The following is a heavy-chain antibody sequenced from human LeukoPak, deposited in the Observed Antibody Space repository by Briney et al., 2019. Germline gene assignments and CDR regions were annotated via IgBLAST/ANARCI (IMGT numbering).Heavy chain of an antibody. V-gene: IGHV4-34*01. J-gene: IGHJ4*02. CDR1: GFTFSNYW. CDR2: INHSGST. D-gene: IGHD3-3*01. Sequence: GSLRLSCAASGFTFSNYWMSWIRQPPGKGLEWIGEINHSGSTNYNPSLKSRVTISVDTSKNQFSLKLSSVTAADTAVYYCARLRSYYDFWSGYYTICYFDYWGQGTLVTVSS. CDR3: ARLRSYYDFWSGYYTICYFDY.